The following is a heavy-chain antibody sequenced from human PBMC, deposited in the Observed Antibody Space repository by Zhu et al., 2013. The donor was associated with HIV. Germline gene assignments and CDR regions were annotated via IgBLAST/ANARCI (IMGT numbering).Heavy chain of an antibody. Sequence: QVQLVQSGAEVKKPGSSVKVSCKASGGTFSSYAISWVRQAPGQGLEWMGGIIPIFGTANYAQKFQGRVTITADESTSTAYMELSSLRSEDTAVYYCARGLSGIAARDAGVGYYYYGMDVWGQGTTVTVSS. V-gene: IGHV1-69*01. D-gene: IGHD6-6*01. CDR2: IIPIFGTA. J-gene: IGHJ6*02. CDR1: GGTFSSYA. CDR3: ARGLSGIAARDAGVGYYYYGMDV.